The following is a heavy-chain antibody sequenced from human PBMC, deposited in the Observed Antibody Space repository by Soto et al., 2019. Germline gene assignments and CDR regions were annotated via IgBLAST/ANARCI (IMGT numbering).Heavy chain of an antibody. J-gene: IGHJ5*02. CDR2: ISAYNGNT. CDR3: ARYVLYYDFWRDPFDL. CDR1: GYTFTSYG. V-gene: IGHV1-18*01. D-gene: IGHD3-3*01. Sequence: GASVKVSWKASGYTFTSYGISWVRQAPGQGLEWMGWISAYNGNTNYAQKLQGRVTMTTDTSTSTAYMELRSLRSDDTAVYYCARYVLYYDFWRDPFDLWTQGTLVTVSS.